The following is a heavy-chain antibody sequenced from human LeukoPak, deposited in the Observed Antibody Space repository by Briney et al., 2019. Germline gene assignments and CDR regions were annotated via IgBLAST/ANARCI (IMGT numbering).Heavy chain of an antibody. CDR2: INPNSGNT. CDR3: ARLIVGATYCYFDY. V-gene: IGHV1-18*04. J-gene: IGHJ4*02. Sequence: ASVKVSCKASGYTFTGYYIHWVRQAPGQGLEWMGWINPNSGNTNYAQKLQGRVTMTTDTSTSTAYMELRSLRSDDTAVYYCARLIVGATYCYFDYWGQGTLVTVSS. CDR1: GYTFTGYY. D-gene: IGHD1-26*01.